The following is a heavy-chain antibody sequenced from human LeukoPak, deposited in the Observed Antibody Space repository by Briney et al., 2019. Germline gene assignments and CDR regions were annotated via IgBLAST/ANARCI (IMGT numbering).Heavy chain of an antibody. CDR1: GFTFSSYS. CDR2: ISSSSSYI. CDR3: AKRRASTVINFYFDY. J-gene: IGHJ4*02. Sequence: GGSLRLSCAASGFTFSSYSMNWVRQAPGKGLEWVSSISSSSSYIYYADSVKGRFTISRDNAKNSLYLQMNSLRAEDTAVYYCAKRRASTVINFYFDYWGQGALVTVSS. D-gene: IGHD1-26*01. V-gene: IGHV3-21*04.